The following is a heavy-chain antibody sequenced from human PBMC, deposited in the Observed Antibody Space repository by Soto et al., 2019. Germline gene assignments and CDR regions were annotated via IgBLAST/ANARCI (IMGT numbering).Heavy chain of an antibody. J-gene: IGHJ3*02. Sequence: SETLSLTCTVSGGSISSSSYYWGWIRQPPGKGLEWIGSIYYSGSTYYNPSLKSRVTISVDTSKNQFSLKLSSVTAADTAVYYCARVIAAPLDFLKDAFDIWGQGTMVTVSS. D-gene: IGHD6-6*01. CDR3: ARVIAAPLDFLKDAFDI. CDR1: GGSISSSSYY. V-gene: IGHV4-39*01. CDR2: IYYSGST.